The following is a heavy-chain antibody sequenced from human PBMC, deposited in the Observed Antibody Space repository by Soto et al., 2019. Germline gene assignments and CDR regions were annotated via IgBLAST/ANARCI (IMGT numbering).Heavy chain of an antibody. V-gene: IGHV2-26*01. Sequence: QVTLKESGPVLVKPTETLTLTCTVSGFSLTNTRMGVSWIRQPPGKALEWLAHIFSNDEKSYSTSLKSRLTISQDTSKSQVVLTMTNMDPVDTATNYCARIGDRWEHYYYCGSDVWGQGTTVTVSS. J-gene: IGHJ6*02. CDR1: GFSLTNTRMG. CDR3: ARIGDRWEHYYYCGSDV. CDR2: IFSNDEK. D-gene: IGHD1-26*01.